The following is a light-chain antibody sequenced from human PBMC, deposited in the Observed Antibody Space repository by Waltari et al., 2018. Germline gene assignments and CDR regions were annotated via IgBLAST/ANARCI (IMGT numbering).Light chain of an antibody. J-gene: IGKJ2*01. CDR1: QSVSSY. Sequence: EIVLTQSPATLSLSPGERATLSCRASQSVSSYLAWYQQKPGQAPRLLIDDASNRATGIQARFSGSGSGTDFTLTISSLEPEDFAVYYCQQRSNWPPNTFGQGTKLEI. V-gene: IGKV3-11*01. CDR2: DAS. CDR3: QQRSNWPPNT.